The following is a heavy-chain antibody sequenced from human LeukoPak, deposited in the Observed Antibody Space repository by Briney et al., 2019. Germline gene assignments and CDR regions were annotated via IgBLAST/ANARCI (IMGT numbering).Heavy chain of an antibody. CDR2: IKKDGSEK. J-gene: IGHJ4*02. D-gene: IGHD1-7*01. Sequence: PGGSLRLSCAASGFTLSSYWMSWVRQAPGKRLEWVANIKKDGSEKWYVDSVEGRFTISRDHAKNSLYLQMNSLRVADTAVYYCVRSGTSASFDYWGQGTLVTVSS. CDR3: VRSGTSASFDY. CDR1: GFTLSSYW. V-gene: IGHV3-7*01.